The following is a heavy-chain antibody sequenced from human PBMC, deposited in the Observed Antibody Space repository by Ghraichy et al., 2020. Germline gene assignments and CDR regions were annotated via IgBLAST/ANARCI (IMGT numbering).Heavy chain of an antibody. Sequence: GESLNISCAASGFSFSGYGMHWVRQAPGKGLDWVAVISYDGNNKYYADSVKGRFTISRDNSKNTMYLQMNSLRLEDTAVYYCAKVSHSGWYFLEYWGPGTLVTVSS. CDR1: GFSFSGYG. V-gene: IGHV3-30*18. J-gene: IGHJ4*02. CDR3: AKVSHSGWYFLEY. CDR2: ISYDGNNK. D-gene: IGHD6-19*01.